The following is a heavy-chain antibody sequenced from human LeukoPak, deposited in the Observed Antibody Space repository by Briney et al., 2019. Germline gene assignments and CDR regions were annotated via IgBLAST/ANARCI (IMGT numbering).Heavy chain of an antibody. CDR1: GFTFSSYS. CDR2: ISYDGSNK. J-gene: IGHJ6*02. D-gene: IGHD1-14*01. V-gene: IGHV3-30*03. Sequence: PGGSLRLSCVASGFTFSSYSMNWVRQAPGKGLEWVAVISYDGSNKYYADSVKGRFTISRDNSKNTLYLQMNSLRAEDTAVYYCARETALVSHYYYGMDVWGQGTTVTVSS. CDR3: ARETALVSHYYYGMDV.